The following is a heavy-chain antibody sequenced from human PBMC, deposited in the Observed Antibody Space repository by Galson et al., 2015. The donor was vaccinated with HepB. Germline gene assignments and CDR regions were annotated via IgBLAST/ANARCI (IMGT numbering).Heavy chain of an antibody. CDR3: ARQPHNQYSSRKYYFDY. V-gene: IGHV5-10-1*01. CDR2: IDPSDSYT. D-gene: IGHD6-13*01. J-gene: IGHJ4*02. Sequence: QSGAEVKKPGESLRISCKGSGYSFTSYWISWVRQMPGKGLEWMGRIDPSDSYTNYSPSFQGHVTISADKSISTAYLQWSSLKASDTAMYYCARQPHNQYSSRKYYFDYWGQGTLVTVSS. CDR1: GYSFTSYW.